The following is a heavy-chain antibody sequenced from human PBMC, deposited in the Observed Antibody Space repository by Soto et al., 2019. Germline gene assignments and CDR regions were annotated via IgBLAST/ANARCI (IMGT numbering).Heavy chain of an antibody. V-gene: IGHV3-30-3*01. CDR3: ARDPSGSRYYDILTGWRYFDY. CDR2: ISYDGSNK. J-gene: IGHJ4*02. CDR1: GFTFSSYA. D-gene: IGHD3-9*01. Sequence: GGSLRLSCAASGFTFSSYAMHWVRQAPGKGLEWVAVISYDGSNKYYADSVKGRFTISRDNSKNTLYLQMNSLRAEDTAVYYCARDPSGSRYYDILTGWRYFDYWGQGTLVTVSS.